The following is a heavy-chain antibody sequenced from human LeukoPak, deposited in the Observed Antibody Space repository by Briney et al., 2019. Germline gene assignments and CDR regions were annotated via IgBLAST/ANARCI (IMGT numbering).Heavy chain of an antibody. J-gene: IGHJ4*02. CDR3: AKGQYASGWNSGNY. Sequence: PGGSLRLSCAASGFTFNSYAMSWVRQAPGKGLEWVSGITNSGGNTYYADSVKGRFTISRDNSKSTLYLQVNSLRAEDTAVYYCAKGQYASGWNSGNYWGQGTLVTVSS. CDR1: GFTFNSYA. CDR2: ITNSGGNT. D-gene: IGHD1/OR15-1a*01. V-gene: IGHV3-23*01.